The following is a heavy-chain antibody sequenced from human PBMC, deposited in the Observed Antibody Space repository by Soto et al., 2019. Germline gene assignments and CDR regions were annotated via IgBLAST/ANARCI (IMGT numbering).Heavy chain of an antibody. CDR1: GFSFDSFS. CDR3: AKLTGGSSWHPLDS. V-gene: IGHV3-48*04. Sequence: EVQLVESGGGLVQPGGSLRLSCAASGFSFDSFSMDWVRQAPGKGLEWVSYISSGSGSIYYADSVKGRFTISRDNAKNSLSVQMNSLRAEDTAVYYCAKLTGGSSWHPLDSWGQGTLVTVSS. D-gene: IGHD6-13*01. J-gene: IGHJ4*02. CDR2: ISSGSGSI.